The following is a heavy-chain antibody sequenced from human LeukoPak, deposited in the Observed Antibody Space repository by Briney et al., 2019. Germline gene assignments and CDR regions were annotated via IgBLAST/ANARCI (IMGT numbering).Heavy chain of an antibody. V-gene: IGHV3-48*03. Sequence: GGSLRLSCVGSGFTFRSYEMNWVRQAPGKGLEWVSYIGSGGINMRYADSVKGRFTISRDDAKNSLYLQMNSLRAEDTAVYYCVRDPTDSVSAGNFDHWGQGTLVTVSS. CDR3: VRDPTDSVSAGNFDH. D-gene: IGHD4-11*01. CDR1: GFTFRSYE. J-gene: IGHJ4*02. CDR2: IGSGGINM.